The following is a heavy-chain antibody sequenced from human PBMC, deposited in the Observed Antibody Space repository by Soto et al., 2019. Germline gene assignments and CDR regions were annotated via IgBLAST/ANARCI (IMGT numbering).Heavy chain of an antibody. Sequence: SKTVSLTCTVSDDSMTSYDGSFVRQPPGKRLAHICDFYREGSADTGPSLNTRVTLSIDPSSNPFSLNLSSMIAGDTAIYYCARSGHSFRGAVRGQGMLVPVS. D-gene: IGHD3-16*01. CDR2: FYREGSA. CDR3: ARSGHSFRGAV. CDR1: DDSMTSYD. V-gene: IGHV4-4*09. J-gene: IGHJ1*01.